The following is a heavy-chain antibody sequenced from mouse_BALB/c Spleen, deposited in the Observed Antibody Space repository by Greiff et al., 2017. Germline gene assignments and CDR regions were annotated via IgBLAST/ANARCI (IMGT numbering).Heavy chain of an antibody. D-gene: IGHD1-1*01. J-gene: IGHJ4*01. Sequence: DVQLVESGGGLVQPGGSRKLSCAASGFTFNTYAMNWVRQAPGKGLEWVARIRSKSNNYATYYADSVKDRFTISRDDSQSMLYLQMNNLKTEDTAMYYCVRQREYYGYAMDYWGQGTAVTVSS. CDR3: VRQREYYGYAMDY. CDR1: GFTFNTYA. V-gene: IGHV10-1*02. CDR2: IRSKSNNYAT.